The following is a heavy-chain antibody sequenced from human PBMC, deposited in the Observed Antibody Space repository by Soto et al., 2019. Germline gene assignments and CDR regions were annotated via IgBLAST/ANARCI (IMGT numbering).Heavy chain of an antibody. Sequence: TTAEIGCAAQEVSLARSAVSSAVQSCGQRLEWIGWIVVGSGHTNYAQKFQERVTITRDMSTSTAYMELSSLRSEDTAVYYCAFNVSVTTDI. V-gene: IGHV1-58*01. CDR3: AFNVSVTTDI. CDR2: IVVGSGHT. CDR1: EVSLARSA. J-gene: IGHJ3*02. D-gene: IGHD2-21*02.